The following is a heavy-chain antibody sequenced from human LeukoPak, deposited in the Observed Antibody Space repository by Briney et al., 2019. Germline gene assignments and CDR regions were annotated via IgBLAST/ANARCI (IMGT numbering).Heavy chain of an antibody. CDR1: GFTLSSYG. CDR3: AREGYSSGWYIDY. Sequence: AGGSLRLSCAASGFTLSSYGMHWVRQAPGKGLEWVAVIWYDGSNKYYADSVKGRFTISRDNSKNTLPLQMNSLRAEDTAVYYCAREGYSSGWYIDYWGQGTLVTVSS. CDR2: IWYDGSNK. D-gene: IGHD6-19*01. J-gene: IGHJ4*02. V-gene: IGHV3-33*01.